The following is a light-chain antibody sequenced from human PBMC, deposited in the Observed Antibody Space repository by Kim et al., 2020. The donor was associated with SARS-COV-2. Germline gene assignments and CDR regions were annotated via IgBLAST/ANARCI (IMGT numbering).Light chain of an antibody. CDR2: QDK. V-gene: IGLV3-1*01. CDR3: QAWDSSSVV. J-gene: IGLJ2*01. CDR1: KLGEKF. Sequence: SVSPGQTASIACSGDKLGEKFVCWYHQKPGQSPVLVIYQDKKRPSGIPERFSGSNSGNTATLTISGTQAMDEADYYCQAWDSSSVVFGGGTQLTVL.